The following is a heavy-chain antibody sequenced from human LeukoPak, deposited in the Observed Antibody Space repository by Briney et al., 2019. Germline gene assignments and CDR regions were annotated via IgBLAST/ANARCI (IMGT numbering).Heavy chain of an antibody. Sequence: PSETLSLTCTVSGGSISSGGYYWSWIRQHPGKGLEWIGYIYYSGSTYHNPSLKSRVTISVDTSKNQFSLKLSSVTAADTAVYYCARVKGGSGRGFDYWGQGTLVTVSS. V-gene: IGHV4-31*03. CDR1: GGSISSGGYY. D-gene: IGHD3-10*01. J-gene: IGHJ4*02. CDR2: IYYSGST. CDR3: ARVKGGSGRGFDY.